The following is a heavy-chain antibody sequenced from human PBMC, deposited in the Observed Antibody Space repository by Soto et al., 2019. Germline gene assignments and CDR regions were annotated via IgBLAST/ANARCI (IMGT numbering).Heavy chain of an antibody. CDR1: SGSISSYY. D-gene: IGHD1-26*01. CDR3: ARGPSGDKVDY. J-gene: IGHJ4*02. V-gene: IGHV4-30-4*01. CDR2: IYNSGST. Sequence: PSETLSLTYTVCSGSISSYYWSWIRQPPGSGLEWIGHIYNSGSTYSNPSLKSRLTISVDTSKNQFSLKLSSVTAADTAVYYCARGPSGDKVDYWGQGTLVTVSS.